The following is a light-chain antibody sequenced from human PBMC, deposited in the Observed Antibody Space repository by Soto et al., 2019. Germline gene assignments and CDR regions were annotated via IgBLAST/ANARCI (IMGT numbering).Light chain of an antibody. Sequence: DIQVTPSPSSVAASVGDRVTITCRASQDIAAYLAWYQHKPGRXXEXXIHAASSLQSGVPSRFSGSGSGTDFTLTINSLQPEDVATYYCQQAYSFPITFGQGTRLENK. CDR1: QDIAAY. CDR3: QQAYSFPIT. J-gene: IGKJ5*01. CDR2: AAS. V-gene: IGKV1D-12*01.